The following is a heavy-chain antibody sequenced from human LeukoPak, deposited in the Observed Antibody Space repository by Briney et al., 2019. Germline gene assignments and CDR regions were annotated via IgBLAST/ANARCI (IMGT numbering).Heavy chain of an antibody. D-gene: IGHD6-13*01. V-gene: IGHV4-34*01. Sequence: SETLSLTCAVYGGSFSGYYWSWIRQPPGKGLEWIGEINHSGSTNYNPSLKSRVTISVDTSKNQFSLKLSSVTAADTAVYYCAGGIAAAGTKAQRYYYYYGMDVWGQGTTATVSS. CDR1: GGSFSGYY. CDR2: INHSGST. J-gene: IGHJ6*02. CDR3: AGGIAAAGTKAQRYYYYYGMDV.